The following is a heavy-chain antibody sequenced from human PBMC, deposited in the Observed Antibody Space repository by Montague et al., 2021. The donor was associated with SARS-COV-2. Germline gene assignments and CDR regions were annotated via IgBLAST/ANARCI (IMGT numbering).Heavy chain of an antibody. CDR2: ISHGGST. D-gene: IGHD2-2*01. CDR3: ARARQDVVVPALGIGAYYYYYYMDV. J-gene: IGHJ6*03. Sequence: SETLSLTCAVFNGSFSSFYWNWIRQPSGKGLEWIGEISHGGSTYYNSSLKSRVAISVDTSKNQFSLNLRSVTAADTAVYYCARARQDVVVPALGIGAYYYYYYMDVWGKGTTVTVSS. V-gene: IGHV4-34*01. CDR1: NGSFSSFY.